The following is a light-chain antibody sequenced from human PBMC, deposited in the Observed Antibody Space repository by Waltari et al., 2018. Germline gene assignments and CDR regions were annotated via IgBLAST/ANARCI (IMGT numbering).Light chain of an antibody. V-gene: IGKV1-16*01. CDR2: DAS. Sequence: DIQMTQSPSSMSASAGDRVTITCRASKGNSTYLTWYKQKPGKAPKRLIYDASNLESGVPSRFSGRGSWTDFTLAISILQPEDFASYYWLRYKSNALTFGGETKVEVK. CDR3: LRYKSNALT. J-gene: IGKJ4*01. CDR1: KGNSTY.